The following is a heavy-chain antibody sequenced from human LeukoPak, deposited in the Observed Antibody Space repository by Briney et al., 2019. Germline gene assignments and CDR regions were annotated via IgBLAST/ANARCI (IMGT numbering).Heavy chain of an antibody. V-gene: IGHV1-46*01. J-gene: IGHJ4*02. D-gene: IGHD3-22*01. CDR2: INPSGGST. CDR1: GYTFTSYY. CDR3: ARNLSLYDSSGYCDY. Sequence: ASVKDSCKASGYTFTSYYMHWVRQAPGQGLEWMGIINPSGGSTSYAQKFQGIVTMTRDTSTSTVYMERSSLRSEDTAVYYCARNLSLYDSSGYCDYWGQGTLVSVSS.